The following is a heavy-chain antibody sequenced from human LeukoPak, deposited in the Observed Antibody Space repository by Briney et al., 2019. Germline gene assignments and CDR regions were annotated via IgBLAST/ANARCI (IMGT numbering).Heavy chain of an antibody. D-gene: IGHD6-13*01. J-gene: IGHJ3*02. CDR3: ASSIAAAGTALFAFDI. V-gene: IGHV3-30*02. CDR2: IRYDGSNK. CDR1: GFTFSSYG. Sequence: PGGSLRLSCAASGFTFSSYGMHWVRQPPGKGLEWVAFIRYDGSNKYYADSVKGRFTISRDNSKNTLYLQMNSLRAEDTAVYYCASSIAAAGTALFAFDIWGQGTMVTVSS.